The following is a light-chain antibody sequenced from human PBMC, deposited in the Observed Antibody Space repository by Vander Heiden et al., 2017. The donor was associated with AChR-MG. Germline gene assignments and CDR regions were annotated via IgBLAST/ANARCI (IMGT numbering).Light chain of an antibody. J-gene: IGKJ1*01. CDR3: QQYNNWPPWT. CDR2: GAS. Sequence: EIVTTQSPATPSVSPGERATLSCRASRSVSNNLARYQQKPGQAPRLLIYGASTRATGIPARFSGSGSGTEFTLTISSLQSEDFAVYYCQQYNNWPPWTFGHGTNAEIK. CDR1: RSVSNN. V-gene: IGKV3-15*01.